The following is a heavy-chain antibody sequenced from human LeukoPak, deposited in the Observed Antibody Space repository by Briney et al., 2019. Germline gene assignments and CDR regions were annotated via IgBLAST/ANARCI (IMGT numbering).Heavy chain of an antibody. J-gene: IGHJ4*02. V-gene: IGHV4-59*01. CDR2: ISYSGST. D-gene: IGHD3-10*01. Sequence: SETLSLTCTVSGGSISRYYWSWIRQHPGKGLEWIGYISYSGSTTYNSSLKSRVTISLDTSQNQFSLKLTSVTPADTAVYYCAKTAKYYYGSETYYFFEYWGQGTLVTVSS. CDR1: GGSISRYY. CDR3: AKTAKYYYGSETYYFFEY.